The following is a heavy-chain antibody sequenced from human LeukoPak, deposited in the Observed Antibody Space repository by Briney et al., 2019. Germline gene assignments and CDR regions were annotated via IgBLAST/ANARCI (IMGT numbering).Heavy chain of an antibody. CDR3: ARGPYGSRGLYYFDY. CDR2: IIPILGIA. J-gene: IGHJ4*02. D-gene: IGHD2-15*01. CDR1: GGTFSSYA. V-gene: IGHV1-69*04. Sequence: GAPVKVSCKASGGTFSSYAISWVRQAPGQGLEWMGRIIPILGIANYAQKFQGRVTITADKSTSTAYMELSSLRSEDTAVYYCARGPYGSRGLYYFDYWGQGTLVTVSS.